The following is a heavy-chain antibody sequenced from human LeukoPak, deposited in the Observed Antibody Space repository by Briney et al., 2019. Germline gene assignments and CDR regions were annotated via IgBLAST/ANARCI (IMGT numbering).Heavy chain of an antibody. Sequence: GASVKVSCKASGYTFTSYYMHWVRQAPGQGLEWMGIINPSGGSTSYAQKFQGRVTMTRDTSTSTVYMELSSLRSEDTAVYYCARDGDYYDSSGFWFDPWGQGTLVTVSS. CDR1: GYTFTSYY. CDR2: INPSGGST. CDR3: ARDGDYYDSSGFWFDP. D-gene: IGHD3-22*01. V-gene: IGHV1-46*01. J-gene: IGHJ5*02.